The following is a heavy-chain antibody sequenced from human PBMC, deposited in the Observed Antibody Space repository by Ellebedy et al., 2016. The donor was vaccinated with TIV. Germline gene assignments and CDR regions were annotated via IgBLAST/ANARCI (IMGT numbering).Heavy chain of an antibody. V-gene: IGHV1-8*01. CDR3: ARTSQYGMDV. CDR2: MNPNSGNR. CDR1: GYTFTNYD. Sequence: AASVKVSCKASGYTFTNYDINWVRQATGQGLEWMGWMNPNSGNRDYAQKFQGRVTMTKNTSITTAYMELSSLRSDDTAVYYCARTSQYGMDVWGLGTTVTVSS. J-gene: IGHJ6*02.